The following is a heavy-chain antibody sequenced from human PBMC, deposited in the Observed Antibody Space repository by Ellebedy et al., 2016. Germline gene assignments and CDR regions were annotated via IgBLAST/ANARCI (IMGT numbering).Heavy chain of an antibody. J-gene: IGHJ4*02. CDR2: FDPEDGET. Sequence: ASVKVSCXVSGYTLTELSMHWVRQAPGKGLEWMGGFDPEDGETIYAQKFQGRVTMTEDTSTDTAYMELSSLRSEDTAVYYCASRRYSSGYNPLVPNYWGQGTLVTVSS. CDR3: ASRRYSSGYNPLVPNY. CDR1: GYTLTELS. V-gene: IGHV1-24*01. D-gene: IGHD6-19*01.